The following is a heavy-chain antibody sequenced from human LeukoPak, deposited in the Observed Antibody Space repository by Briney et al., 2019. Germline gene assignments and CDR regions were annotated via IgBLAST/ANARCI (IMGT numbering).Heavy chain of an antibody. J-gene: IGHJ3*02. CDR1: GYTFTSYY. Sequence: ASVKVSCKASGYTFTSYYMHWVRQAPGQGLQWMGIINPSGGSTSYAQKFQGRVTMARDMSTSTVYMELSSLRSEDTAVYHCARVSSGTRDAFDIWGQGTMVTVSS. V-gene: IGHV1-46*01. CDR2: INPSGGST. CDR3: ARVSSGTRDAFDI. D-gene: IGHD3-10*01.